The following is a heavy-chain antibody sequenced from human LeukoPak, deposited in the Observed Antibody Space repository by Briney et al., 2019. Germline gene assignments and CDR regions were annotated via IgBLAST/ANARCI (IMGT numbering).Heavy chain of an antibody. CDR2: ISSSSSTI. CDR1: GFIFSSYS. J-gene: IGHJ3*02. Sequence: GGSLRLSCAASGFIFSSYSMNWVRQAPGKGLEWVSYISSSSSTIYYADSVKGRFTISRDNAKNSLYLQMNSLRAEDAAVYYCASNRVVIQVDAFDIWGQGTLVTVSS. V-gene: IGHV3-48*01. CDR3: ASNRVVIQVDAFDI. D-gene: IGHD2-21*01.